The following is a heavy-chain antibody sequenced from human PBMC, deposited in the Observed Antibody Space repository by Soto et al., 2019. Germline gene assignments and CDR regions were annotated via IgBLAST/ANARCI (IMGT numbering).Heavy chain of an antibody. CDR2: MNSDGSEI. CDR1: GFTFGDYW. J-gene: IGHJ4*02. CDR3: ATAEVDY. Sequence: GGSLRLSCAASGFTFGDYWMHWVRQAPGKGLEWVSRMNSDGSEINYADSVKGRFIVSRDNAKSTLHLQMTSLRVEDTAVYYCATAEVDYWGPGVLVTVSS. V-gene: IGHV3-74*01.